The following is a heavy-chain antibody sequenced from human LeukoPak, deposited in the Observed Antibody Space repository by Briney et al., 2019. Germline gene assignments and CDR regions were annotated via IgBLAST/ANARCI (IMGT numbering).Heavy chain of an antibody. J-gene: IGHJ4*02. D-gene: IGHD3-10*01. CDR3: ARLATMVRGAQTIDY. CDR1: GGSISSYY. Sequence: SETLSLTCTVSGGSISSYYWSWIRQPPGKGLEWIGYIYYSGSTNYNPSLKSRLTISVDTSKNQFSLKLSSMTAADTAVYYCARLATMVRGAQTIDYWGQGTLVTVSS. CDR2: IYYSGST. V-gene: IGHV4-59*01.